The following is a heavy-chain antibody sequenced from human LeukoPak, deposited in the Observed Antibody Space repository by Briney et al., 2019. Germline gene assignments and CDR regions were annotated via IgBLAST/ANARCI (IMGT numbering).Heavy chain of an antibody. CDR3: ARRSAAAGSFDY. V-gene: IGHV5-51*01. J-gene: IGHJ4*02. CDR1: GYSFTSYW. CDR2: IYPGDSDT. Sequence: NAGESLKISCKGSGYSFTSYWIGWVRPMPGKGLEWMGIIYPGDSDTRYSPSFQGQVTISADKSISTSYLQWSSLKASDTAMYYCARRSAAAGSFDYWGQGTLVTVSS. D-gene: IGHD6-13*01.